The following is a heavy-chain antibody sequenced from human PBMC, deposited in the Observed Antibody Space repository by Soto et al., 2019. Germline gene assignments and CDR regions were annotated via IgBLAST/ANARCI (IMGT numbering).Heavy chain of an antibody. CDR3: ARDLRTRYGMDV. Sequence: EVQLVESGGGLIQPGGSLRLSCASSGFTVSSNYMSWVRQAPGKGLEWVSVIYSGGSTYYADSVKGRFTISRDNSKNTPYLQMNSLRAEDTAVYYCARDLRTRYGMDVWGQGTTVTVSS. CDR1: GFTVSSNY. CDR2: IYSGGST. J-gene: IGHJ6*02. V-gene: IGHV3-53*01.